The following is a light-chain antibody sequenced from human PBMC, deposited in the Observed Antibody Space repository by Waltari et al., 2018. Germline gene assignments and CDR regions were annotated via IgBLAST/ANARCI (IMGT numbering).Light chain of an antibody. CDR2: ECT. CDR3: CSYGGPSSWV. J-gene: IGLJ3*02. CDR1: SSDIGNYDL. Sequence: QSALTQPASMSGSPGQSITVSCTGTSSDIGNYDLVSWYQQFPGKAPKLIIYECTEWRSGISSRLSGPKSGNTAFRTISGLQAEDEADYHCCSYGGPSSWVFGGGTKLTVL. V-gene: IGLV2-23*01.